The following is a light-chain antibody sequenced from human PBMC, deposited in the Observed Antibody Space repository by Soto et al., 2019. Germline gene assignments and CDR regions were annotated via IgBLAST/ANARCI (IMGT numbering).Light chain of an antibody. V-gene: IGKV1-5*03. J-gene: IGKJ1*01. CDR3: QHCDSYWT. CDR1: QSISTS. Sequence: DIQMTQSPSTLSASVGDRVTITCRASQSISTSLAWYQQKPGKAPKVLIYKASSLESGVPSRFSGSGSGTDFTLTISSLQPDDVAAYYWQHCDSYWTFGQGTKVEIK. CDR2: KAS.